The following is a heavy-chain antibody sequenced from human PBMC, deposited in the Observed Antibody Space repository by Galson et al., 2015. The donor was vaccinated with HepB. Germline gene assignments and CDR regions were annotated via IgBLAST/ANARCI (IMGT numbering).Heavy chain of an antibody. D-gene: IGHD6-13*01. Sequence: PALVKPTQTLTLTCTFSGFSLSTSGMCVSWIRQPPGKALAWLARIDWDDDKYYSTSLKTRLTISKDTSKNQVVLTMTNMDPVDTATYYCARMGLLGGAAAVFDYWGQGTLVTVSS. CDR2: IDWDDDK. J-gene: IGHJ4*02. CDR1: GFSLSTSGMC. V-gene: IGHV2-70*11. CDR3: ARMGLLGGAAAVFDY.